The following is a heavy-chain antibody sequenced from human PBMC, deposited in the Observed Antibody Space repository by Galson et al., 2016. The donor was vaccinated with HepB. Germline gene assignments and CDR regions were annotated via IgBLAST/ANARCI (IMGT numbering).Heavy chain of an antibody. CDR1: GFTFKTHG. CDR2: ICGGCDDI. V-gene: IGHV3-23*01. J-gene: IGHJ4*02. CDR3: AKDPSQWEDRAFVY. D-gene: IGHD1-26*01. Sequence: SLRLSCAASGFTFKTHGLMWVRQAPGKGLEWVSTICGGCDDIHYADSVKDRFIISRDDSKSVLFLKMNRLRVEDTAVYYCAKDPSQWEDRAFVYWGPGTVVTVSS.